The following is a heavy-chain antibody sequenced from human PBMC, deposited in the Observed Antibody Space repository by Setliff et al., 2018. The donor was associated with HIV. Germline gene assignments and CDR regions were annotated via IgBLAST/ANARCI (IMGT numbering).Heavy chain of an antibody. CDR2: IDWEDDK. D-gene: IGHD2-21*02. CDR1: GFSLTTSGIR. V-gene: IGHV2-70*04. Sequence: SGPTLVNPTQTLTLTCTFPGFSLTTSGIRVTWVRQPPGKAREWLARIDWEDDKYYHTSLRTRLTISKDTSKNQVVLKMTNMDPVDTATNYCARIQGAYCGADEGVDYWGQGTLVTVSS. J-gene: IGHJ4*02. CDR3: ARIQGAYCGADEGVDY.